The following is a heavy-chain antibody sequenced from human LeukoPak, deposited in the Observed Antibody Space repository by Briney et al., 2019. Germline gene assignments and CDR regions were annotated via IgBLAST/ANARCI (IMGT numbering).Heavy chain of an antibody. J-gene: IGHJ4*02. D-gene: IGHD3-10*01. CDR2: ISGGGGST. CDR1: GFTFSSYA. CDR3: AKYVSSGSYYTIDY. V-gene: IGHV3-23*01. Sequence: GGPLRLSCAASGFTFSSYAMSWVRQAPGKGLEWVSTISGGGGSTYYADSVKGRFTVSRDNSKNTLYLQMNSLRGEDTAVYYCAKYVSSGSYYTIDYWGQGTLVTVSS.